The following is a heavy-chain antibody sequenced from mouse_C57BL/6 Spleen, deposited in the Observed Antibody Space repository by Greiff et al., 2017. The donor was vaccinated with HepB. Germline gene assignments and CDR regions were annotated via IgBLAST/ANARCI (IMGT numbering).Heavy chain of an antibody. CDR2: IDPETGGT. Sequence: VQLQQSGAELVRPGASVTLSCKASGYTFTDYEMHWVKQTPVHGLEWIGAIDPETGGTAYNQKFKGKAILTADKSSSTAYMELRSLTSEDSAVYYSTRAYGEGFAYWGQGTLVTVSA. CDR1: GYTFTDYE. V-gene: IGHV1-15*01. D-gene: IGHD1-1*01. CDR3: TRAYGEGFAY. J-gene: IGHJ3*01.